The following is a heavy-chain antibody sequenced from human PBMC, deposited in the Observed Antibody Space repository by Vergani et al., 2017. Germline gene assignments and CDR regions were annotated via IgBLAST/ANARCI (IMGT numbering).Heavy chain of an antibody. V-gene: IGHV4-39*07. CDR1: GGSISSSSYY. CDR3: VSGYDFWSGINWFDP. D-gene: IGHD3-3*01. Sequence: QLQLQESGPGLVKPSETLSLTCTVSGGSISSSSYYWGWLRPPPGKGLEWIGSIYYSGSTYYNPSLKSRVTISVDTSKNQFSLKLSPVTAADTAVYYCVSGYDFWSGINWFDPWGQGTLVTVSS. J-gene: IGHJ5*02. CDR2: IYYSGST.